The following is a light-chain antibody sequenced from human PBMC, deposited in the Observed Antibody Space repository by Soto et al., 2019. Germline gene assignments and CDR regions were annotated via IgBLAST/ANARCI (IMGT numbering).Light chain of an antibody. CDR2: AVT. Sequence: QSVLTQPASVSGSPGQSITISCTGTSSDVGGYNYVSWYQQHPGKAPKLMIYAVTDRPSGVSSRFSGSKSGNTASLTISGLQAEDEADYYCSSYTTSSTLVVFGGGTKLTVL. J-gene: IGLJ2*01. CDR3: SSYTTSSTLVV. V-gene: IGLV2-14*01. CDR1: SSDVGGYNY.